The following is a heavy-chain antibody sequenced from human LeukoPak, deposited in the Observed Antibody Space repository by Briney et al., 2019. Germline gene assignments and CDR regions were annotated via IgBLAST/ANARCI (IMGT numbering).Heavy chain of an antibody. CDR2: IYYSGST. V-gene: IGHV4-59*01. Sequence: SETLSLTCTVSGCSISSYYWSWIRQPPGKGLEWIGNIYYSGSTNYNPSLKSRVTISVATSKNQFSLKLSSVTAADTAVYYCAGVERQCLLWYFDLWGRGTLVTVSS. CDR3: AGVERQCLLWYFDL. D-gene: IGHD2-21*02. J-gene: IGHJ2*01. CDR1: GCSISSYY.